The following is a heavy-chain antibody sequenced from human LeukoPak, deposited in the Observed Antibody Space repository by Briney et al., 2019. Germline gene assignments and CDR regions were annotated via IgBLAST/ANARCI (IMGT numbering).Heavy chain of an antibody. Sequence: GASVKVSCTASVYTFTRYGISWVRQAPGQRLEWVWWITAYNGNTNYAQKLQGRVTMSTDTYTSTAYMELRRLRSDDTVVYYCARDNWNVYVFDIWGQGTMVSVCS. D-gene: IGHD1-1*01. V-gene: IGHV1-18*01. CDR2: ITAYNGNT. J-gene: IGHJ3*02. CDR1: VYTFTRYG. CDR3: ARDNWNVYVFDI.